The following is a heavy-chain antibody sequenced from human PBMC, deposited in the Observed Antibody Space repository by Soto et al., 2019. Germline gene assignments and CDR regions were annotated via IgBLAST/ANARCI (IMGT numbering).Heavy chain of an antibody. CDR1: GFTFGSYW. J-gene: IGHJ3*02. V-gene: IGHV3-7*01. CDR2: IKQDGSEK. Sequence: GGSLRLSCAASGFTFGSYWMSWVRQAPGKGLEWVANIKQDGSEKYYVDSVKGRFTISRDNAKNSLYLQMNSLRAEDTALYYCARQGTQLSDAFDIWGQGTMVTVSS. D-gene: IGHD1-1*01. CDR3: ARQGTQLSDAFDI.